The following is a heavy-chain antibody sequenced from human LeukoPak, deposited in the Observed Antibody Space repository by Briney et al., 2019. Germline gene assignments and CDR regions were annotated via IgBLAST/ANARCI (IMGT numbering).Heavy chain of an antibody. CDR3: ARSRAAAGTGGFDY. CDR1: GYTFTSYA. CDR2: INAGNGNT. D-gene: IGHD6-13*01. J-gene: IGHJ4*02. V-gene: IGHV1-3*01. Sequence: ASVKVSCKASGYTFTSYAMHWVRQAPGQRLEWMGWINAGNGNTKYSQKFQGRVTITRDTSASTAYMELSSLRSEDTAVYYCARSRAAAGTGGFDYWAREPWSPSPQ.